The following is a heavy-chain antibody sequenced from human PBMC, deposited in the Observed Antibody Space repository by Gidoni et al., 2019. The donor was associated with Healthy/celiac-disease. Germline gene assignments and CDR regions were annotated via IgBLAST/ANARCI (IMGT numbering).Heavy chain of an antibody. V-gene: IGHV1-2*02. J-gene: IGHJ4*02. Sequence: QVQLLQSGAEVKKPGALLTFSCQASGYTFTGNSMHWVRQAPGQGLEWMGWIKPNSGGTNYAQKVKGGVTMTRDTSISKADMELSRLRADDTAVYDCARLRLELEDFDYWGQGTLVTVSS. CDR3: ARLRLELEDFDY. D-gene: IGHD1-1*01. CDR1: GYTFTGNS. CDR2: IKPNSGGT.